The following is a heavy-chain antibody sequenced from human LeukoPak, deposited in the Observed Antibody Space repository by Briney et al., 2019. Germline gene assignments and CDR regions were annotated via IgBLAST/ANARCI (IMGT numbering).Heavy chain of an antibody. CDR2: IYHSGST. D-gene: IGHD3-22*01. J-gene: IGHJ3*02. V-gene: IGHV4-34*01. Sequence: SETLSLTCAVSGGSFSGYYWSWIRHPPAKEREWIGEIYHSGSTNYNPSLKSRVTISVDTSKNQFSLKLTSVTAADTAVYYGARVKTTMIVATRAFDIWGQGTMLTVSS. CDR1: GGSFSGYY. CDR3: ARVKTTMIVATRAFDI.